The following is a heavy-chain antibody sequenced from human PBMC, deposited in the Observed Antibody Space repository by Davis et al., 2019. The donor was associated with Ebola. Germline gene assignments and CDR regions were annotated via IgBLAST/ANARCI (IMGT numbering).Heavy chain of an antibody. CDR3: ARGQQPTGYFDY. CDR1: RYTFTSYG. Sequence: ASVPVSCKASRYTFTSYGICWVRQALGQGLEWMGWISAYNGNTNYAQKPQGRVTMTTDTSTSTAYMELRSLRPDDTAVYYCARGQQPTGYFDYWGQGTLVTVSS. D-gene: IGHD6-13*01. V-gene: IGHV1-18*01. CDR2: ISAYNGNT. J-gene: IGHJ4*02.